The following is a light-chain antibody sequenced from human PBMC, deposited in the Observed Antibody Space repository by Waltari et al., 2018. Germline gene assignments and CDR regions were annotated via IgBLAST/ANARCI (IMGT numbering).Light chain of an antibody. V-gene: IGKV3-20*01. Sequence: EIVLTPSPGTLSLSPGERATLSCRASQSVTSLSLTWYQQQLGQAPRLLIYGTSSRATGSPSRFSGSGSGTDFTLTISRLEPEDFAVYYCQQYDGEVVTFGGGTKVEI. CDR3: QQYDGEVVT. J-gene: IGKJ4*01. CDR1: QSVTSLS. CDR2: GTS.